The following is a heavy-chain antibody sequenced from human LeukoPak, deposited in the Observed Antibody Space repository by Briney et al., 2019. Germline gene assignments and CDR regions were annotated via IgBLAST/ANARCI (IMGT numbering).Heavy chain of an antibody. CDR2: ISGSGGST. J-gene: IGHJ4*02. CDR1: GFTFSSYG. V-gene: IGHV3-23*01. Sequence: GGSLRLSCAASGFTFSSYGMSWVRQAPGKGLEWVSAISGSGGSTYYADSVKGRFTISRDNSKNTLYLQMNSLKTEDTAVYYCTTDLATVQDSSSWSYDYWGQGTLVTVSS. CDR3: TTDLATVQDSSSWSYDY. D-gene: IGHD6-13*01.